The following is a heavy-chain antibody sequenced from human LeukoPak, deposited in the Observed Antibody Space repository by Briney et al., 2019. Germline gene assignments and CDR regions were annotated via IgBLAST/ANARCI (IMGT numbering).Heavy chain of an antibody. CDR2: ISSSSSHT. V-gene: IGHV3-21*01. Sequence: KSGGSLRLSCAASGFTFKIYSMNWVRQAPGKGLEWVSSISSSSSHTYYADSVKRRFTISSDTAKNSLYLQMNTLRAEDTAVYYCARDDTLAHFFDYWGQGTLVTVSS. D-gene: IGHD2/OR15-2a*01. CDR3: ARDDTLAHFFDY. CDR1: GFTFKIYS. J-gene: IGHJ4*02.